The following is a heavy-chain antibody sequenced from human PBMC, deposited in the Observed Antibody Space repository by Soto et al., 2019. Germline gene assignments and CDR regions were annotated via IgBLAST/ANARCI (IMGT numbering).Heavy chain of an antibody. D-gene: IGHD3-3*01. Sequence: SLRLSCAASGFTFSSYGMHWVRQAPGKGLEWVAVISYDGSNKYYADSVKGRFTISRDNSKNTLYLQTNSLRAEDTAVCYCARQYYDFWSGYYIMTYYYGMDVWGQGTTVTVSS. J-gene: IGHJ6*02. CDR1: GFTFSSYG. V-gene: IGHV3-30*03. CDR3: ARQYYDFWSGYYIMTYYYGMDV. CDR2: ISYDGSNK.